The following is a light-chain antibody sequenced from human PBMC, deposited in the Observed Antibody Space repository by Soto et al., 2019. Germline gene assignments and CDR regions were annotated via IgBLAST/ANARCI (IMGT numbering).Light chain of an antibody. J-gene: IGKJ4*01. CDR2: HAS. Sequence: ENVLTQSPGTLSLSPGERATLSCRASQSISSSYLAWNQQKPGQTPRLLIYHASSRATGIPDRFSGSGSGTDFTLTISRLEPEDFAVYYCQQYGDSLLTFGGGTKVEIK. CDR1: QSISSSY. CDR3: QQYGDSLLT. V-gene: IGKV3-20*01.